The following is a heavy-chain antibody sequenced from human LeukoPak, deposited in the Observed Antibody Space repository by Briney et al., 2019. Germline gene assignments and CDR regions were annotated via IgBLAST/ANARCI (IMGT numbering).Heavy chain of an antibody. Sequence: GGSLRLSCAASGFTFTNYAMSWVRQAPGKGLECVSAIGTSGGSTYYADSVKGRFTISRDNSKSTLYMQMNSLRAADTAVYYCAKAFSYYYGSGSYFDYWGQGTLVTVSS. D-gene: IGHD3-10*01. CDR1: GFTFTNYA. J-gene: IGHJ4*02. V-gene: IGHV3-23*01. CDR3: AKAFSYYYGSGSYFDY. CDR2: IGTSGGST.